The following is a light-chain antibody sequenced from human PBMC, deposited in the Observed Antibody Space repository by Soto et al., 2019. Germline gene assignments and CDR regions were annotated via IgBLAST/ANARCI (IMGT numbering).Light chain of an antibody. Sequence: QSALTQPASVSGSPGQSITISCTGTSSDVATYNLVSWYQQRPGTAPQLIIYEVTKRPSGVSTRFSGSQSGNTASLTISGLQADDEADYYXCSRXFGGXTXVXV. CDR2: EVT. CDR1: SSDVATYNL. J-gene: IGLJ3*02. V-gene: IGLV2-23*02. CDR3: CSRX.